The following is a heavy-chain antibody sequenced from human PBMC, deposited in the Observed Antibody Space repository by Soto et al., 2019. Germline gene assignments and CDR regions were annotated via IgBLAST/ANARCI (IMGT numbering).Heavy chain of an antibody. J-gene: IGHJ4*02. CDR3: ARGESNFDY. CDR2: ISGTSSYT. V-gene: IGHV3-11*06. CDR1: GFTFSDYY. Sequence: GGSLRLSCAASGFTFSDYYMTWIRQAPGKGLEWVSYISGTSSYTNYADSVKGRFTISRDNAKNSLYLHMNSLRAEDTAVYYCARGESNFDYWGQGTLVTVSS.